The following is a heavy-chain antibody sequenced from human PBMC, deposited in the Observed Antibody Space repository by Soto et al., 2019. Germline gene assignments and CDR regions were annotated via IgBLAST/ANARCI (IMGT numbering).Heavy chain of an antibody. D-gene: IGHD6-13*01. CDR1: GFTFSSYA. Sequence: PGGSLRLSCAASGFTFSSYAMHWVRQAPGKGLEWVAVISYDGSNEYYADSVKGRFTISRDNSKNTLYLQMNSLRAEDTAVYYCARDLLGYSIPPYYYYYGMDVWGQGTTVTVSS. V-gene: IGHV3-30-3*01. CDR2: ISYDGSNE. J-gene: IGHJ6*02. CDR3: ARDLLGYSIPPYYYYYGMDV.